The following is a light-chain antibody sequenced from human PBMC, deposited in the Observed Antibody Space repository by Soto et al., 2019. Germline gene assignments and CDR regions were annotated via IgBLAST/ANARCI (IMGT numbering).Light chain of an antibody. Sequence: DIVMTQSPDSLAVSLGERATINCKSSQSVLYSSTDKNYLAWYQQKPGQPPNLLIYWASTRESGVPDRFSGGGSGTDFALTISSLQAEDVAVYYCQQYYSPPWTFGQGTKVEIK. J-gene: IGKJ1*01. CDR2: WAS. CDR1: QSVLYSSTDKNY. V-gene: IGKV4-1*01. CDR3: QQYYSPPWT.